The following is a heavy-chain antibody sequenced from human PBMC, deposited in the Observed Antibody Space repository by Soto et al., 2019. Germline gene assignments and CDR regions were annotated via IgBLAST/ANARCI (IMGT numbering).Heavy chain of an antibody. D-gene: IGHD6-6*01. V-gene: IGHV4-34*01. CDR2: INHSGST. CDR1: GGSFSVYF. Sequence: PSETLSLTCAVYGGSFSVYFWTWIRQPPGKGLEWIGEINHSGSTNFNPSLKSRVAISADTSRNQFSLRVTSVTAADTAVYYCAGREFASSSFHYYYYAVDVWGQGTPVTVSS. J-gene: IGHJ6*02. CDR3: AGREFASSSFHYYYYAVDV.